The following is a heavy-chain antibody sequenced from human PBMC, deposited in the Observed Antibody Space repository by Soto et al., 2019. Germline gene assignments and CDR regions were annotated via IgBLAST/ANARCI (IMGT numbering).Heavy chain of an antibody. CDR2: IYWDDDK. V-gene: IGHV2-5*02. Sequence: QITLKESGPTRVKPTQTLTQTCTLSGFSLSTSGVDVGWIRQPPGKALEWLALIYWDDDKRYSPSLKSRLTITKDTSKNQVVLTMTNMDPVDTATYYCAHSWYYGSGELNWGQGTLVTVSS. CDR3: AHSWYYGSGELN. J-gene: IGHJ4*02. D-gene: IGHD3-10*01. CDR1: GFSLSTSGVD.